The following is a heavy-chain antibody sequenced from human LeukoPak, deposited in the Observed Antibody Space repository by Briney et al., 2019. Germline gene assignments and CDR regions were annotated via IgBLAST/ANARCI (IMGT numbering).Heavy chain of an antibody. Sequence: PSETLSLTCAVYGGSFSGYYWSWIRQPPGKGLEWIGEINHSGSTNYNPSLKSRVTISVDTSKNQFSLKLSSVTAADTAVYYCAGTYYDILTGVPDDAFDIWGQGTMVTVSS. CDR3: AGTYYDILTGVPDDAFDI. V-gene: IGHV4-34*01. CDR1: GGSFSGYY. CDR2: INHSGST. D-gene: IGHD3-9*01. J-gene: IGHJ3*02.